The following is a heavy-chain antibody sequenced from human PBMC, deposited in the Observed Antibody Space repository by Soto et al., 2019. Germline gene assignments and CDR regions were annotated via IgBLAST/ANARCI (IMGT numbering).Heavy chain of an antibody. Sequence: QVQLVESGGGLVKPGGSLRLSCASSGFTFSDHYMSWIRRSPGQGLEFLSYIRPRTTYKNYADSVKGRFTISRDNAKNSLYLQLNSLRAEDTAIYYCSRGGGGGLFDLWGQGTFVTVSS. V-gene: IGHV3-11*06. CDR2: IRPRTTYK. D-gene: IGHD2-21*01. J-gene: IGHJ4*02. CDR3: SRGGGGGLFDL. CDR1: GFTFSDHY.